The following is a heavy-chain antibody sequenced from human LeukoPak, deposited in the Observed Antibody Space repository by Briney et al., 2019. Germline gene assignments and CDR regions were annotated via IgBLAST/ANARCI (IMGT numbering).Heavy chain of an antibody. J-gene: IGHJ3*02. CDR3: ASRGHITGTAGNAFDI. CDR2: ISSSSSYI. Sequence: GGSLRLSCAASGFTFSSYSMNWVRQAPGKGLEWVSSISSSSSYIYYADSVKGRFTISRDNAKDSLYLQMNSLRAEDTAVYYCASRGHITGTAGNAFDIWGQGTMVTVSS. D-gene: IGHD1-20*01. CDR1: GFTFSSYS. V-gene: IGHV3-21*01.